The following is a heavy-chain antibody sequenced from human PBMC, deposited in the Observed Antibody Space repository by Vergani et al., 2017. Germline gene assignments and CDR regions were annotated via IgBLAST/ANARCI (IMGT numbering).Heavy chain of an antibody. CDR2: IWYDGSNK. V-gene: IGHV3-33*06. CDR3: AKGFLSGSYRTAPIDY. Sequence: QVQLVESGGGVVQPGRSLRLSCAASGFTFSSYGMHWVRQAPGKGLEWVAVIWYDGSNKYYADSVKGRFTISRDNSKNTLYLQMNSLRAEDTAVYYCAKGFLSGSYRTAPIDYWGQGTLVTVSS. CDR1: GFTFSSYG. D-gene: IGHD3-10*01. J-gene: IGHJ4*02.